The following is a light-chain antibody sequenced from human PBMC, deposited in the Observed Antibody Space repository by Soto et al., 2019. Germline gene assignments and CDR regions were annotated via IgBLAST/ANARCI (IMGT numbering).Light chain of an antibody. CDR3: LSFDNSLSRSV. J-gene: IGLJ2*01. CDR1: TSKIGAPHA. V-gene: IGLV1-40*01. Sequence: QSVLTQPPSVSGAPGQRVTISCTGTTSKIGAPHAVHWYQQVPGTAPKLLVYDNNNRPSGVPDRFTCSKSGTSASLAITGLQAEDEADYFCLSFDNSLSRSVFGGGTKLTVL. CDR2: DNN.